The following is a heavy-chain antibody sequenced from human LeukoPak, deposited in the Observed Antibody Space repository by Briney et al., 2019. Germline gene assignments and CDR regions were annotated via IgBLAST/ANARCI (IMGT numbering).Heavy chain of an antibody. CDR1: GFTFCSYS. CDR3: AREASSGYYSPPHFDY. Sequence: GGSLRLSCAASGFTFCSYSMNWVRQAPGKGLEWVSSISSSSSYIYYADSVKGRFTISRDNAKNSLYLQMNSLRAEDTAVYYCAREASSGYYSPPHFDYWGQGTLVTVSS. J-gene: IGHJ4*02. V-gene: IGHV3-21*01. CDR2: ISSSSSYI. D-gene: IGHD3-22*01.